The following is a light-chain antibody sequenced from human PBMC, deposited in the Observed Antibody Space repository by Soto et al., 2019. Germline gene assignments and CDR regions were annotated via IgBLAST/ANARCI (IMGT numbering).Light chain of an antibody. CDR2: GAS. J-gene: IGKJ1*01. Sequence: ENVLTQSPATLSLSPGERATLSCRASQSVSSSYLAWYQQTPGQAPRLLIYGASSRATGIPDRFSGSGSGTDFTLTISRLEPEDFAVYYCQQYGSSPRTFGQGTKVDI. V-gene: IGKV3-20*01. CDR3: QQYGSSPRT. CDR1: QSVSSSY.